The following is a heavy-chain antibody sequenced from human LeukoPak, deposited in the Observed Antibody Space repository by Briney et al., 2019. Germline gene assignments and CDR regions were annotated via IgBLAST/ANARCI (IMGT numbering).Heavy chain of an antibody. CDR2: IYYSGST. CDR3: ARRTVAGTLDY. CDR1: GGSISSYY. V-gene: IGHV4-59*08. Sequence: SETLSLTCTVSGGSISSYYWSWIRQPPGKGLEWIGYIYYSGSTNYNHSLKSRVTISVDTSKNQFSLKLSSVTAADTAVYYCARRTVAGTLDYWGQGTLVTVSS. J-gene: IGHJ4*02. D-gene: IGHD6-19*01.